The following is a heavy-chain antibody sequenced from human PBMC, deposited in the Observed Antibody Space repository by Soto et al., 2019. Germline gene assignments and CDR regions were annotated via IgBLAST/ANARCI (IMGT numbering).Heavy chain of an antibody. CDR1: GFTFSGFG. CDR2: IWHDGSKT. D-gene: IGHD4-17*01. Sequence: QVQLVESGGGVVQPGRSLRLSCEASGFTFSGFGMHWVRQAPGKGLERVAIIWHDGSKTYYADSVKGRFTISRDNSKNTVYLQMNGLRVEDTAVYYCARFWEGDYDGCFDHWGQGTLVTVSS. J-gene: IGHJ4*02. V-gene: IGHV3-33*01. CDR3: ARFWEGDYDGCFDH.